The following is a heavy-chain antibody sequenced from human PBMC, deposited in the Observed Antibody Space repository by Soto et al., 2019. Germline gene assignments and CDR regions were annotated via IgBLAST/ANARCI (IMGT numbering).Heavy chain of an antibody. V-gene: IGHV1-18*01. J-gene: IGHJ6*02. CDR1: GYRFTSYG. CDR3: AMVDVYVTPSPQDV. D-gene: IGHD3-16*01. Sequence: QVQLVQSGAEVKNPGASVKVSCKASGYRFTSYGIGWVRQAPGQGLEWKGWINAYNGNTNSAQNLQGRVTLTTDTSTITTYMELRSLRSNDTAVYYCAMVDVYVTPSPQDVWGQGNTVTVSS. CDR2: INAYNGNT.